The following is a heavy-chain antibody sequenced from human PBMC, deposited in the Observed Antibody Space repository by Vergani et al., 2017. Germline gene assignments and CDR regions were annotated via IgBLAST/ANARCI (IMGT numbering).Heavy chain of an antibody. CDR1: GGTFSSYA. CDR3: ARFQKYCSGRGCYPAGFDP. J-gene: IGHJ5*02. CDR2: IIPIFGTA. Sequence: QVQLVQSGAEVKKPGSSVKVSCKASGGTFSSYAISWVRQAPGQGLEWMGGIIPIFGTANYAQKFQGRVTITADKSTSTAYMELSSLRSEDTAVYYCARFQKYCSGRGCYPAGFDPWGQGTLVTVSS. V-gene: IGHV1-69*06. D-gene: IGHD2-15*01.